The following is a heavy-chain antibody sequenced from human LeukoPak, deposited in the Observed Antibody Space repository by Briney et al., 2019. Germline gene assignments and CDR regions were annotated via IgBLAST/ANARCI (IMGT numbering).Heavy chain of an antibody. CDR3: ARDEDDSSVYKRFAY. CDR2: LSTDGSST. V-gene: IGHV3-74*01. D-gene: IGHD3-22*01. Sequence: PGGSLRPSCAASGLTFSSYWMHWVRQAPGKGLVWLSRLSTDGSSTSYADSVKGRFTISRDNAKNTLYLPMNSLRAEDTAVYYCARDEDDSSVYKRFAYWGQGTLVTVSS. CDR1: GLTFSSYW. J-gene: IGHJ4*02.